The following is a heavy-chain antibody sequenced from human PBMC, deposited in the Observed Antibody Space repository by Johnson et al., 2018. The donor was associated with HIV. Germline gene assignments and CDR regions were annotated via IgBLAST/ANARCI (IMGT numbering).Heavy chain of an antibody. V-gene: IGHV3-15*01. CDR1: GFTFSDAW. D-gene: IGHD3-22*01. CDR2: VKSKTDGGTT. Sequence: VQLVESGGGVVQPGRSLRLSCAASGFTFSDAWMNWVRQAPGKGLEWVGRVKSKTDGGTTDYAAPVKGRFTISRDNSKNTLFLQMNSLRAEDTAVYYCVRRFYDSSAFDIWGQGTLVTVSS. J-gene: IGHJ3*02. CDR3: VRRFYDSSAFDI.